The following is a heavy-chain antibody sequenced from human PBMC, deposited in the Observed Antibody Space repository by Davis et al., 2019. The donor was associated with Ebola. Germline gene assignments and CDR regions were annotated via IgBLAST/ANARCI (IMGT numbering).Heavy chain of an antibody. CDR2: IIPMFRSA. J-gene: IGHJ5*02. Sequence: KVSCKTSGGTFNSFAIGWVRQAPGQGLEWMGGIIPMFRSANYADKFQGRVTITADESAKTAYMELTSLRSEDTAVYYCARVQTGYYYDSSDSPSWFDPWGQGTLVTVSS. CDR1: GGTFNSFA. CDR3: ARVQTGYYYDSSDSPSWFDP. V-gene: IGHV1-69*01. D-gene: IGHD3-22*01.